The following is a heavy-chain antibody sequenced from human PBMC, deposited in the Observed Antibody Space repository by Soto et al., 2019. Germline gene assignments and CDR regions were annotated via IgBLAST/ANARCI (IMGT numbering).Heavy chain of an antibody. CDR1: RFTFSNYA. CDR3: ATDQVWALLAEDY. Sequence: EVQLLESGGGLVQPGGSLRLSCADSRFTFSNYAMSWVRQAPGKGLEWVSGISGSGARTFYADSVKGRFTISRDNSKNTLYLQMDSLRAEDTAVYYCATDQVWALLAEDYWGQGTLVTVSS. J-gene: IGHJ4*02. V-gene: IGHV3-23*01. D-gene: IGHD1-26*01. CDR2: ISGSGART.